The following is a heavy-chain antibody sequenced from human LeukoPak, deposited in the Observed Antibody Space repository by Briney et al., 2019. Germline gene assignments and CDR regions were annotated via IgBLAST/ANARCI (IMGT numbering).Heavy chain of an antibody. V-gene: IGHV3-7*03. CDR3: AKDRGLGYCSSTSCYAGDAFDI. CDR1: EFTFSGYW. J-gene: IGHJ3*02. CDR2: INQDGNEK. Sequence: GGSLRLSCGVSEFTFSGYWVNWVRQAPGNGLEWVANINQDGNEKYYGASVKGRFTIYRDNAKSSLYLQMSSLRAEDTALYYRAKDRGLGYCSSTSCYAGDAFDIWGQGTMVTVSS. D-gene: IGHD2-2*01.